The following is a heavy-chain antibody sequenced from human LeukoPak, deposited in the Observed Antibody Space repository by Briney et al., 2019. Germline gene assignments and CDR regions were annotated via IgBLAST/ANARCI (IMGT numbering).Heavy chain of an antibody. J-gene: IGHJ4*02. CDR2: ISGSGGST. V-gene: IGHV3-23*01. Sequence: GGSLRLSCAASGFTFSSYGMSWVRQAPGKGLEWVSAISGSGGSTYYADSVKGRFTISRDNSKNSLYLQMNSLRAEDTAVYYCARDLLLGGSYYDLFDYWGQGTLVTVSS. CDR1: GFTFSSYG. D-gene: IGHD1-26*01. CDR3: ARDLLLGGSYYDLFDY.